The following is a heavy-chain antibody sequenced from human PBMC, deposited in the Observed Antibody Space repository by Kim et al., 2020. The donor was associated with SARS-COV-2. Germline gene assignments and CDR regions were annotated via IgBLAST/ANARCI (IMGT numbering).Heavy chain of an antibody. CDR1: GGSISSSSYY. J-gene: IGHJ5*02. V-gene: IGHV4-39*01. CDR3: ARLEWLRGGVDP. Sequence: SETLSLTCTVSGGSISSSSYYWGWIRQPPGKGLEWIGSIYYSGSTYYNPSLKSRVTISVDTSKNQFSLKLSSVTAADTAVYYCARLEWLRGGVDPWGQGTLVTVSS. D-gene: IGHD5-12*01. CDR2: IYYSGST.